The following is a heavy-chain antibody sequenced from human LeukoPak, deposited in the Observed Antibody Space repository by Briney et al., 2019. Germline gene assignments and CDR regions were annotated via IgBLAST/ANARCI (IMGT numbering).Heavy chain of an antibody. Sequence: ASVKVSCKASGYTFTGYYMHWVRQAPGQGLEWMGWINPKSGGTNYAQKFQGRVTMTRDTSISTAYMELSSLRSEDTAVYYCARGVRYYDITILEYYYMDVWGKGTTVTVSS. CDR2: INPKSGGT. J-gene: IGHJ6*03. CDR1: GYTFTGYY. CDR3: ARGVRYYDITILEYYYMDV. V-gene: IGHV1-2*02. D-gene: IGHD3-9*01.